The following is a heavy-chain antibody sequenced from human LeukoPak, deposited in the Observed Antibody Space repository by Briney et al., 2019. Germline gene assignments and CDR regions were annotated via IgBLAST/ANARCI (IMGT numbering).Heavy chain of an antibody. CDR1: GGSISSSTYY. D-gene: IGHD3-10*01. CDR3: ARDWGAFTMVRGTLGRYFDL. Sequence: SETLSLTCTVSGGSISSSTYYWSWIRQPPGKGLEWIGYIYYSGSTNYNPSLESRVTISVDSSKNQFSLKLSSVTAADTAVYYCARDWGAFTMVRGTLGRYFDLWGRGTLVTVSS. CDR2: IYYSGST. V-gene: IGHV4-61*01. J-gene: IGHJ2*01.